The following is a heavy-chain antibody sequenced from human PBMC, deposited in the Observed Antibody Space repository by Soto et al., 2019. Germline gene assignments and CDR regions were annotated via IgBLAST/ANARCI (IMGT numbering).Heavy chain of an antibody. CDR1: GYTFTSYG. CDR3: ARGITLVRGVTQNNWFDP. D-gene: IGHD3-10*01. CDR2: ISAYNGNT. J-gene: IGHJ5*02. V-gene: IGHV1-18*04. Sequence: ASVKVSCNASGYTFTSYGIIWVRQAPGQGLEWMGWISAYNGNTNYAQKLQGRVTMTTDTSTSTAYMELRSLRSDDTAVYYCARGITLVRGVTQNNWFDPWGQGTLVTVSS.